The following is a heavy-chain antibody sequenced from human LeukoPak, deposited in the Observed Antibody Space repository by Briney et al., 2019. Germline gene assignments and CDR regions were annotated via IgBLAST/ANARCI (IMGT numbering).Heavy chain of an antibody. CDR1: GASIGSFY. V-gene: IGHV4-4*07. CDR2: VHSSGST. CDR3: AREAVDYGSGSHDY. D-gene: IGHD3-10*01. J-gene: IGHJ4*02. Sequence: SETLSLTCTVSGASIGSFYWSWIRQPAGKGLEWIGRVHSSGSTNYVPSIKSRVTMSVDTSKNQFSLKLNTVTAADTAMYYCAREAVDYGSGSHDYWGQGILVTVSS.